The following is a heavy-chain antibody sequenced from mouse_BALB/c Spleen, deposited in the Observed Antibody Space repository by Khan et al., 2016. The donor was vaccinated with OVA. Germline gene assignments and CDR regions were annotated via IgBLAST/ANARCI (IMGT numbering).Heavy chain of an antibody. CDR1: GYTFTSYW. D-gene: IGHD1-1*01. CDR3: ARIKKIVATYFDY. Sequence: VQLQQSGAELVKAGASVKMSCKASGYTFTSYWMHWVKQRLGQGLEWFAETTPTNGRTYYNEKFKSKATLTVDKSSSPAYMLLSGPTCEDSAVYYCARIKKIVATYFDYWGQGTTLTVSS. V-gene: IGHV1S81*02. J-gene: IGHJ2*01. CDR2: TTPTNGRT.